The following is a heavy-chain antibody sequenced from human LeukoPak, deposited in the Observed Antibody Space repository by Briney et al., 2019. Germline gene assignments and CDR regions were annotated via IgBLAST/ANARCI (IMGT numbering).Heavy chain of an antibody. Sequence: SETLSLTCPVSARSITRSNYYCDWIRQPPGNGLEWTCSIYYSGKTYYNPSLKSRVTISVDTSKTHFSLNLNSVTAADTAMYYCARHAYYDFVTGLFDPWGQGTLVTVSS. CDR1: ARSITRSNYY. D-gene: IGHD3-3*01. V-gene: IGHV4-39*01. CDR2: IYYSGKT. CDR3: ARHAYYDFVTGLFDP. J-gene: IGHJ5*02.